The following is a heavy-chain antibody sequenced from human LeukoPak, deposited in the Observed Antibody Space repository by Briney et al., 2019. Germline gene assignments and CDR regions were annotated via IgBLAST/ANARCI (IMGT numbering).Heavy chain of an antibody. CDR2: IYYSGST. CDR1: GGSISSSSSIC. CDR3: ARDHRWGTQYYYYYYGMDV. D-gene: IGHD1-14*01. V-gene: IGHV4-31*11. J-gene: IGHJ6*02. Sequence: PSETLSLTCAVSGGSISSSSSICWTWVRQHPGKGLEWIGYIYYSGSTYYNPSLKSRVTISVDTSKNQFSLKLSSVTAADTAVYYCARDHRWGTQYYYYYYGMDVWGQGTTVTVSS.